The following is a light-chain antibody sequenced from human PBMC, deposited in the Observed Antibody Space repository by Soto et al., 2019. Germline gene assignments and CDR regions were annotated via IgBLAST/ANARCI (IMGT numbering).Light chain of an antibody. Sequence: EIVLTQSPCTLSLSPGERVTLSCRASQSVSSSYLAWYQQKPGQAPRLLIYGASSRATGIPDRFSGSGSGTDFTLTISRLEPEDFTVYYCQQYGSSPFTFGPGTKVEIK. CDR1: QSVSSSY. V-gene: IGKV3-20*01. J-gene: IGKJ3*01. CDR3: QQYGSSPFT. CDR2: GAS.